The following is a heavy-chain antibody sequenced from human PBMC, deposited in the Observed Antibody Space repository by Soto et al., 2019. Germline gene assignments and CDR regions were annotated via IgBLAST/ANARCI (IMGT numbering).Heavy chain of an antibody. CDR2: ISSSGSTI. CDR3: ARARAGDYVLDY. D-gene: IGHD4-17*01. V-gene: IGHV3-48*03. Sequence: VGSLRLSCAASGFTCSNYEMNWVRQAPGKGLEWVSYISSSGSTIYYADSVKGPFTISRDNAKNSLYLQMNSLRAEDTAVYYCARARAGDYVLDYWGQGTLVTVSS. CDR1: GFTCSNYE. J-gene: IGHJ4*02.